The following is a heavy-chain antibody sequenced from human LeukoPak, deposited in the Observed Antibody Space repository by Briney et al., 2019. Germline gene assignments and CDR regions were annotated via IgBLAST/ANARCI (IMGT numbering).Heavy chain of an antibody. CDR2: IYYSGST. Sequence: PSETLSLTCTVSGGSISSGDYYWSWIRQPPGKGLEWIGYIYYSGSTYYNPFLKSRVTISVDTSKNQFSLKLSSVTAADTAVYYCARVDYYGSGLTDYWGQGTLVTVSS. CDR1: GGSISSGDYY. V-gene: IGHV4-30-4*01. CDR3: ARVDYYGSGLTDY. D-gene: IGHD3-10*01. J-gene: IGHJ4*02.